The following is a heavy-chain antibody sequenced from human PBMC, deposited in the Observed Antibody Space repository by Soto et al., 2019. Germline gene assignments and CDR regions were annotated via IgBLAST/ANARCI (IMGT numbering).Heavy chain of an antibody. D-gene: IGHD5-12*01. CDR1: GGSISSSSFY. Sequence: QLQLQESGPGLVKPSETLSLTCTVSGGSISSSSFYWGWIRQPPGKGLEWIGSIYYSGSTYYNPSYKSRVNITVDTSKNHFPLKLSSVTAADTAVYYCARHRLRTPPVYWGQGTLVTVSS. V-gene: IGHV4-39*01. CDR2: IYYSGST. CDR3: ARHRLRTPPVY. J-gene: IGHJ4*02.